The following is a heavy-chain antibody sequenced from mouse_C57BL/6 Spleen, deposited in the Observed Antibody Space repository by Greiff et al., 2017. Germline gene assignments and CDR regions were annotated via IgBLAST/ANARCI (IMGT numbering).Heavy chain of an antibody. V-gene: IGHV5-17*01. J-gene: IGHJ1*03. D-gene: IGHD1-1*01. Sequence: VQLMESGGGLVKPGGSLKLSCAASGFTFSDYGMHWVRQAPEKGLEWVAYLSSGSSTIYYADTVKGRFTISRDNAKNTLFLQMTSLRSEDTAMYYCARESTVVAWYFDVWGTGTTVTVSS. CDR1: GFTFSDYG. CDR3: ARESTVVAWYFDV. CDR2: LSSGSSTI.